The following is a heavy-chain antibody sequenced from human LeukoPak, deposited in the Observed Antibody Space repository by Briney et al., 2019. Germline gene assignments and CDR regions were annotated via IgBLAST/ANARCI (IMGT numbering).Heavy chain of an antibody. D-gene: IGHD3-22*01. CDR2: MNPNSGNT. V-gene: IGHV1-8*03. CDR1: GYTFTSYD. J-gene: IGHJ4*02. CDR3: ARDVSHRLFYDSSGYYILFDY. Sequence: ASVKVSCKASGYTFTSYDINWVRQATGQGLEWMGWMNPNSGNTGYAQKFQGRITITRNTSIRTAYMELSSLRSEDTAVYYCARDVSHRLFYDSSGYYILFDYWGQGTLVTVSS.